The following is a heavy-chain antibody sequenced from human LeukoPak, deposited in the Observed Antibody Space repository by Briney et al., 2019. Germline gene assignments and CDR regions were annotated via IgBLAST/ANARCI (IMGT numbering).Heavy chain of an antibody. J-gene: IGHJ4*02. CDR2: IYSNNIT. CDR3: ARGISMMIVAPGY. Sequence: ETLSLTCTVSGGSVSSGSYYWSWVRQAPGKGLEWVSVIYSNNITYYADSVKGRFTISRDSSKNTLYLQMNSLRAEDTAVYYCARGISMMIVAPGYWGQGTLVTVSS. V-gene: IGHV3-53*01. CDR1: GGSVSSGSYY. D-gene: IGHD3-22*01.